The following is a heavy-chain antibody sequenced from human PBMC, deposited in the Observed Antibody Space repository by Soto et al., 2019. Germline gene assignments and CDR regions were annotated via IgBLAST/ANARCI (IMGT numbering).Heavy chain of an antibody. CDR1: GFTFSHYA. Sequence: QVQLVESGGGVVQPGRSLRLSCAASGFTFSHYAMHWVRQAPGKGLEWVALMSYDGSNEYYADSVKGRFTISRDNSKNTRYLQMHSLRAEDTAVYYCAKDGSHNFDYWGQGTLVTVSS. J-gene: IGHJ4*02. V-gene: IGHV3-30*18. CDR3: AKDGSHNFDY. CDR2: MSYDGSNE. D-gene: IGHD1-26*01.